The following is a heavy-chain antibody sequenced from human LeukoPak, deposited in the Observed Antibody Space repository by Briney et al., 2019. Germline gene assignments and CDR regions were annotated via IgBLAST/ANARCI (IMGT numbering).Heavy chain of an antibody. CDR3: ARDVDFWSGYSYYFDY. Sequence: SQTLSLTCAISGDSVSSNSAAWNWIRQSPSRGLEWLGRTYYRSKWYNDHAVSVKSRITINPDISKNQFSLQLNSVTPEDTAVYYCARDVDFWSGYSYYFDYWGQGTLVTVSS. D-gene: IGHD3-3*01. CDR1: GDSVSSNSAA. CDR2: TYYRSKWYN. J-gene: IGHJ4*02. V-gene: IGHV6-1*01.